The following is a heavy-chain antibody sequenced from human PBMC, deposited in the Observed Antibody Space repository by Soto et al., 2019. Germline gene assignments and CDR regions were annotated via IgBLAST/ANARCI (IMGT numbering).Heavy chain of an antibody. J-gene: IGHJ6*02. V-gene: IGHV3-23*01. D-gene: IGHD2-8*02. CDR2: ISTSGGST. CDR3: AKHLNPSRDDSWWLNYGMDV. Sequence: GGSLRLSCAASGFTFSSYVMSWVRQAPGKGLEWVSTISTSGGSTYYPDSVKGRFTISRDNSKNTLYLQMNSLRAEDTAVFYCAKHLNPSRDDSWWLNYGMDVWGQGTTVTVSS. CDR1: GFTFSSYV.